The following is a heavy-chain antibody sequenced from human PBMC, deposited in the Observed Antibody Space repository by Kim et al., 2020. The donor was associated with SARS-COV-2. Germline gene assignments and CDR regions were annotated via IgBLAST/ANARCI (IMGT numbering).Heavy chain of an antibody. Sequence: GGSLRLSCAASGFTFSSYAMSWVRQAPGKGLEWVSAISGSGGSTYYADSVKGRFTISRDNSKNTLYLQMNSLRAEDTAVYYCALHTAMVSPYYYYGMDVWGQGTTVTVSS. V-gene: IGHV3-23*01. CDR2: ISGSGGST. J-gene: IGHJ6*02. CDR3: ALHTAMVSPYYYYGMDV. CDR1: GFTFSSYA. D-gene: IGHD5-18*01.